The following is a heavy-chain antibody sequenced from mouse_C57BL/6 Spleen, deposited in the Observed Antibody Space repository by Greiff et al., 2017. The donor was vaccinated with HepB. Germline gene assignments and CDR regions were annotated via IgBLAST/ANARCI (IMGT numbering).Heavy chain of an antibody. J-gene: IGHJ4*01. CDR1: GYSFTSYY. V-gene: IGHV1-66*01. Sequence: QVQLQQSGPELVKPGASVKISCKASGYSFTSYYIHWVKQRPGQGLEWIGWIYPGSGNTKYNEKFKGKATLTADTSSSTAYMQLSSLTSEDSAVYYWARYLQYYAIDYWGQGTSVTVSS. CDR2: IYPGSGNT. CDR3: ARYLQYYAIDY.